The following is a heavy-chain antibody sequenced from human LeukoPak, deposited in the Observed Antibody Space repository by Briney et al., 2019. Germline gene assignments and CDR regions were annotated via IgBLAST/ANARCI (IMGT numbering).Heavy chain of an antibody. Sequence: SETLSLTCTVTGGSMSYYYWSWIRQPPGKGLEWIGYIYYIGSTNYNPSLKSRVTISVDTSKNQFSLKLSSVTAADTAVYYCARMNMVRGVLGPGGAFDIWGQGTLVTVSS. CDR3: ARMNMVRGVLGPGGAFDI. V-gene: IGHV4-59*01. D-gene: IGHD3-10*01. CDR1: GGSMSYYY. CDR2: IYYIGST. J-gene: IGHJ3*02.